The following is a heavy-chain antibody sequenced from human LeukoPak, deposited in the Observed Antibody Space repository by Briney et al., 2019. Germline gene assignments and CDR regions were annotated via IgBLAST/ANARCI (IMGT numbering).Heavy chain of an antibody. CDR3: ARDKPIDFWSGLPGVYGMDV. V-gene: IGHV3-21*01. CDR2: ISSSSSYI. D-gene: IGHD3-3*01. Sequence: GGSLRLSCAASGFTFSSCSMNWVRQAPGKGLEWVSSISSSSSYIYYADSVKGRFTISRDNAKNSLYLQMNSLRAEDTTVYYCARDKPIDFWSGLPGVYGMDVWGQGTTVTVSS. CDR1: GFTFSSCS. J-gene: IGHJ6*02.